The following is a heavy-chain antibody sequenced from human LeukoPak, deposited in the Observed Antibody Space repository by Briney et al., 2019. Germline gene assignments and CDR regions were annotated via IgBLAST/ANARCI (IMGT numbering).Heavy chain of an antibody. J-gene: IGHJ4*02. Sequence: PGGSLRLSCAASGFTFSSYEMNWVRQAPGKGLEWVSYISSSGSTIYYADSVKGRFTISRDNAKNSLYLQMNSLRAEDTAVYYCARGRFGEVIVHWGQGTLVTVSS. CDR2: ISSSGSTI. CDR1: GFTFSSYE. V-gene: IGHV3-48*03. D-gene: IGHD3-16*02. CDR3: ARGRFGEVIVH.